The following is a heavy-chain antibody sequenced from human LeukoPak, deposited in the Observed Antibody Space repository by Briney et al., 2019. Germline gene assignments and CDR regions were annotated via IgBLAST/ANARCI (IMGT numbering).Heavy chain of an antibody. D-gene: IGHD3-10*01. Sequence: SETLSLTCAVYGESFNNYYWTWIRQSPGKGLEWIWEINHSGSTNYIPSIKSRVTISVDPSKNQFSLKLTSVIAADTALYYCARAGWFGELYGPLYFWGQGALVTVSS. V-gene: IGHV4-34*01. J-gene: IGHJ4*02. CDR3: ARAGWFGELYGPLYF. CDR1: GESFNNYY. CDR2: INHSGST.